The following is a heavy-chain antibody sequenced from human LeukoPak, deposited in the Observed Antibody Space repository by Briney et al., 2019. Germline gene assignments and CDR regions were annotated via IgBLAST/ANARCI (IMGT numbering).Heavy chain of an antibody. J-gene: IGHJ4*02. Sequence: PGGSLRLSCAASGLTFSSYWMSWVRQAPGKGLEWVANIKQDGSEKYYVDSVKGRFTISRDNAKNSLYLQMNSLRVEDTAVYYCARQGYSSGYWGEGNLVTVSS. D-gene: IGHD6-19*01. CDR2: IKQDGSEK. CDR3: ARQGYSSGY. V-gene: IGHV3-7*04. CDR1: GLTFSSYW.